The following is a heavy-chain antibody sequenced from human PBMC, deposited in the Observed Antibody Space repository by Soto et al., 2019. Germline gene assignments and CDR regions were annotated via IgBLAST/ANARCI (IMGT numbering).Heavy chain of an antibody. D-gene: IGHD3-3*01. CDR3: ATGNIGSYYDFWSGYYY. V-gene: IGHV1-24*01. CDR1: GYTLTELS. Sequence: ASVKVSCKVSGYTLTELSMHWVRQAPGKGLEWMGGFDPEDGETIYAQKFQGRVTMTEDTSTDTAYMELSSLRSEDTAVYCCATGNIGSYYDFWSGYYYWGQGTLVTVSS. J-gene: IGHJ4*02. CDR2: FDPEDGET.